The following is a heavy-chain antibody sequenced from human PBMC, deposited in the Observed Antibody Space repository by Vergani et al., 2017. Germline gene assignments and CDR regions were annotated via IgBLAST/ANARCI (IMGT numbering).Heavy chain of an antibody. D-gene: IGHD6-13*01. CDR2: IYYSGST. CDR3: VRHWGHTIAAAGTADDAFDI. CDR1: GGSISSSSYY. V-gene: IGHV4-39*01. Sequence: QLQLQESGPGLVKPSETLSLTCTVSGGSISSSSYYWGWIRQPPGKGLEWIGSIYYSGSTYYNPSLKSRVTISVDTSKNQFSLKLSSVTAADTAVYYCVRHWGHTIAAAGTADDAFDIWGQGTMVTVSS. J-gene: IGHJ3*02.